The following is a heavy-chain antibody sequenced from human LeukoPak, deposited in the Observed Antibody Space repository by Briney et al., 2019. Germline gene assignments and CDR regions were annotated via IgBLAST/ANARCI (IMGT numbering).Heavy chain of an antibody. CDR3: ARVDIRTAFFDY. D-gene: IGHD5-12*01. J-gene: IGHJ4*02. V-gene: IGHV4-4*07. Sequence: SETLSLICTVSVGSINSYYWSWIRQPAGKGLEWIGRIYSSGSTGYNPSLKSRVTMSLDTSKNQFSLNLSSVTAADTAVYYCARVDIRTAFFDYWGQGTLVTVSS. CDR1: VGSINSYY. CDR2: IYSSGST.